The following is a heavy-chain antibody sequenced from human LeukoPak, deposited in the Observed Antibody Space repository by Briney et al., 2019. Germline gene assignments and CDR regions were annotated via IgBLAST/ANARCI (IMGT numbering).Heavy chain of an antibody. Sequence: PGGSLRLSCAASGFTVSSNYMSWVRQAPGKGLEWVSVIYSGGSTYYADSVKGRFTISRDNSKNTLYLQMNSLRAEDTAVYYCARIVEMATIGGCDAFDIWGQGTMVTVSS. CDR1: GFTVSSNY. CDR2: IYSGGST. J-gene: IGHJ3*02. V-gene: IGHV3-66*01. D-gene: IGHD5-24*01. CDR3: ARIVEMATIGGCDAFDI.